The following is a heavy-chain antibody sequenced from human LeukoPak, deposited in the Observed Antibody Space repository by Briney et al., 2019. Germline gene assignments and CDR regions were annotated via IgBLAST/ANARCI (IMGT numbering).Heavy chain of an antibody. CDR2: ISGDGDYT. CDR1: GFTFSTHF. J-gene: IGHJ4*02. D-gene: IGHD3-10*01. CDR3: GKTFGSGDY. V-gene: IGHV3-23*01. Sequence: GGCLRLSCAAAGAASGFTFSTHFLNWVRQAPGKELEWVSGISGDGDYTYYADSVKGRFTASRDNSRKTLYLQLNNLRVEDTAMYYCGKTFGSGDYWGQGALVTVSS.